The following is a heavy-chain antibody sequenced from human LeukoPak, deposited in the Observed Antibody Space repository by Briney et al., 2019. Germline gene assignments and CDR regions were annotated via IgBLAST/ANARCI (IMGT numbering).Heavy chain of an antibody. CDR1: GYSFTSYW. Sequence: GESLKISCKGSGYSFTSYWIGWVRQMPGKGLEWMGIIYPGDSDTRYSPSFQGQVTISADKSISTAYLQWSSLKASDTAMYYCARLCYYDSSGYYSYWFDPWGQGTLVTVSS. V-gene: IGHV5-51*01. CDR3: ARLCYYDSSGYYSYWFDP. J-gene: IGHJ5*02. CDR2: IYPGDSDT. D-gene: IGHD3-22*01.